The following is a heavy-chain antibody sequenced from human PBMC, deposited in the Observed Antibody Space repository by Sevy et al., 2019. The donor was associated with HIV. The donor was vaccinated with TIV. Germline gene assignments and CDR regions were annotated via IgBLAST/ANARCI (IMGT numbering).Heavy chain of an antibody. Sequence: GGSLRLSCAASGFTFSSYAMHWVRQAPGKGLEWVAVISYDGSNKYYADSVKDRFTISRDNSKNTLYLQMNSLRAEDTAVYYCARVLHSPYYYYGMDVWGQGTTVTVSS. J-gene: IGHJ6*02. CDR3: ARVLHSPYYYYGMDV. V-gene: IGHV3-30-3*01. CDR1: GFTFSSYA. CDR2: ISYDGSNK. D-gene: IGHD2-21*01.